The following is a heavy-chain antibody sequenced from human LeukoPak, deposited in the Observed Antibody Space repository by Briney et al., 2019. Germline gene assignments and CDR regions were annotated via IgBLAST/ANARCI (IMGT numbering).Heavy chain of an antibody. J-gene: IGHJ3*02. CDR2: ISSSSSYM. CDR1: GFTFSSYS. CDR3: ARGLGYCSGGSCPRRAFDI. D-gene: IGHD2-15*01. V-gene: IGHV3-21*04. Sequence: GGSLRLSCAASGFTFSSYSMNWVRQAPGKGLEWVSSISSSSSYMYYADSMKGRFTISRDNAKNSVYLQMNSLRAEDTTVYYCARGLGYCSGGSCPRRAFDIWGQGTVVTVSS.